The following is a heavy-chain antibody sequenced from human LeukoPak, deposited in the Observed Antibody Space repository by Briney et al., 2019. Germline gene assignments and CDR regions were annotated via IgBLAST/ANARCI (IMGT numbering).Heavy chain of an antibody. J-gene: IGHJ4*02. D-gene: IGHD6-13*01. CDR1: GFTFSSYG. CDR3: AKGPYSSSWYLGY. V-gene: IGHV3-30*18. Sequence: GGSLRLSCAASGFTFSSYGMHWVRQAPGKGLEWVAVISYDGSNKYYADSVKGRFTISRDNSKNTLYLQMNSLRAEDTAVYYRAKGPYSSSWYLGYWGQGTLVTVSS. CDR2: ISYDGSNK.